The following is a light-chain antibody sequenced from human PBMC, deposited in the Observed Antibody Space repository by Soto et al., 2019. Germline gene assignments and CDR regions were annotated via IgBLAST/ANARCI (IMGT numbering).Light chain of an antibody. CDR1: ESIRTW. V-gene: IGKV1-5*01. CDR2: AAS. CDR3: QQYETFSGT. Sequence: DIQMTQSPSTLSASVGDRVTITCRASESIRTWLAWYQHTPGKAPKFLIYAASALPRGVPSRFSGSGSGTKFTLTIASLQPDDFATYYCQQYETFSGTFGPGTKVDIK. J-gene: IGKJ1*01.